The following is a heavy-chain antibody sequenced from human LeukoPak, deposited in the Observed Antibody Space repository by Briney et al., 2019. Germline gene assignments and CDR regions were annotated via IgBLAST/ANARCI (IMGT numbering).Heavy chain of an antibody. D-gene: IGHD3-10*01. CDR3: ASRVEVSYYGMDV. Sequence: GGSLRLSCVVSGFAFSNHDMHWVRQAPGKGLEWVAVISSDGSNKYYADSVKGRFAISRDNSKNTLHLQMNSLRAEDTAVYYCASRVEVSYYGMDVWGQGTTVTVSS. CDR1: GFAFSNHD. V-gene: IGHV3-30*09. J-gene: IGHJ6*02. CDR2: ISSDGSNK.